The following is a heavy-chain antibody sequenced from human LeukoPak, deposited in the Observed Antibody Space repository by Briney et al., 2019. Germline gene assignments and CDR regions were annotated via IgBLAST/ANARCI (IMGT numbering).Heavy chain of an antibody. CDR3: ARVQGDYDYIWGSYLFFYFDY. J-gene: IGHJ4*02. V-gene: IGHV3-7*01. CDR2: IKENGRDE. D-gene: IGHD3-16*02. CDR1: GFTFSSYG. Sequence: GGSLRLSCAASGFTFSSYGMSWVRQAPGKGLEWVSNIKENGRDEYYVDSVKGRFTISRDNAKNSLYLQMNSLRAEDTAVYYCARVQGDYDYIWGSYLFFYFDYWGQGTLVTVSS.